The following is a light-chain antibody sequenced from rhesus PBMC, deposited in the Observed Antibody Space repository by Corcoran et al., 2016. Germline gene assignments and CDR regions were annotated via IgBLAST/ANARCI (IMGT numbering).Light chain of an antibody. CDR1: QGISRY. V-gene: IGKV1-25*02. CDR3: RQYNTLPYS. Sequence: DIQMTQSPSSLCVSVGDRVTIICRASQGISRYLAWYQQKSGKAPKPLCYTITPLQSGVPSRFSGSGSGTEFTLTISSLQPEDFATYYCRQYNTLPYSFGQGTKVEIK. CDR2: TIT. J-gene: IGKJ2*01.